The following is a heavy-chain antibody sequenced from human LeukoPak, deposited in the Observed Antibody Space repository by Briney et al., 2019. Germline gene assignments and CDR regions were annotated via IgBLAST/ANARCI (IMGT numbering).Heavy chain of an antibody. CDR2: IYYSGST. CDR3: ATSQWGRGHYFDY. Sequence: NPSETLSLTCTVSGGSISSGDYYWSWIRQPPGKGLEWIGYIYYSGSTNYNPSLKSRVTISVDTSKNQFSLKLSSVTAADTAVYYCATSQWGRGHYFDYWGQGTLVTVSS. V-gene: IGHV4-61*08. CDR1: GGSISSGDYY. J-gene: IGHJ4*02. D-gene: IGHD2-2*01.